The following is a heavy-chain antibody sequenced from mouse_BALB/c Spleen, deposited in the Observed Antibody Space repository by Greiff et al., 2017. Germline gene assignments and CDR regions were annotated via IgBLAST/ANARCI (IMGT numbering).Heavy chain of an antibody. V-gene: IGHV1-80*01. CDR1: GYAFSSYW. J-gene: IGHJ3*01. D-gene: IGHD2-1*01. Sequence: QVQLQQSGAELVRPGSSVKISCKASGYAFSSYWMNWVKQRPGQGLEWIGQIYPGDGDTNYNGKFKGKATLTADKSSSTAYMQLSSLTSEDSAVYFFARDGNYRFAYWGQGTLVTVSA. CDR3: ARDGNYRFAY. CDR2: IYPGDGDT.